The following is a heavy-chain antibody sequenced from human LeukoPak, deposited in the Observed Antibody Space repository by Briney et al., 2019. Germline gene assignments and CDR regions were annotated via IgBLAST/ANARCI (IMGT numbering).Heavy chain of an antibody. CDR3: ARALASGYYSYFDD. Sequence: PGGSLRLSCKVSGLTVIAQYMTWVRQAPGRGLESVALLYSGDKTYYPESVRDRFIISRDPSKNSVYLQMNNVRVEDTAVYYCARALASGYYSYFDDWGPGTLLTVSS. J-gene: IGHJ4*02. D-gene: IGHD3-3*01. V-gene: IGHV3-53*01. CDR1: GLTVIAQY. CDR2: LYSGDKT.